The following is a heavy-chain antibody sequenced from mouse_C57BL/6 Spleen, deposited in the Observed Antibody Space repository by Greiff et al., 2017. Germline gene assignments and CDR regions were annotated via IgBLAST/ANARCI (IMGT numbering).Heavy chain of an antibody. CDR2: INPNNGGT. D-gene: IGHD2-2*01. Sequence: EVQLQESGPELVKPGASVKTSCKASGYTFTDYNMHWVKQSHGKSLEWIGYINPNNGGTSYNQKFKGKATLTVNKSSSTAYMELRSLTSEDSAVYYCAREYGSAWFAYWGQGTLVTVSA. CDR1: GYTFTDYN. J-gene: IGHJ3*01. V-gene: IGHV1-22*01. CDR3: AREYGSAWFAY.